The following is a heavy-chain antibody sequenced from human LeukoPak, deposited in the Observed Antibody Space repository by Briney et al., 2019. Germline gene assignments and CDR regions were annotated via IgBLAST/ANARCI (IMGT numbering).Heavy chain of an antibody. D-gene: IGHD5-12*01. Sequence: GGSLRLSCAASGFTFSDYYMSWIRQAPGKGLEWVSYISSSSSYTDYADSVKGRFTISRDNAKNSLNLQMNSLRAEDTAVYYCARDSGYNGYSDYWGQGTLVTVSS. J-gene: IGHJ4*02. V-gene: IGHV3-11*05. CDR3: ARDSGYNGYSDY. CDR2: ISSSSSYT. CDR1: GFTFSDYY.